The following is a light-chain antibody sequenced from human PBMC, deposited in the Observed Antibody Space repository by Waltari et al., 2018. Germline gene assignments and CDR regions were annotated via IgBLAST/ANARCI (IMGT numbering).Light chain of an antibody. Sequence: DIQMTQSPSSLSASVGDRVTITCRASQGISNYLAWFQQKPGKAPKSLIYDTSSLRSGVPSRFSGSGSGTDFTLTISSLQPEDSATYYCQQYNHYPITFGQGTRLEVK. CDR3: QQYNHYPIT. V-gene: IGKV1-16*01. J-gene: IGKJ5*01. CDR1: QGISNY. CDR2: DTS.